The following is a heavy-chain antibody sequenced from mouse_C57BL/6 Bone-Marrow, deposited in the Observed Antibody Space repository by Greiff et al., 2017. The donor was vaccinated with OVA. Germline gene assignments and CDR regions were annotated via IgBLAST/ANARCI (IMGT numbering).Heavy chain of an antibody. CDR2: INPGSGGT. J-gene: IGHJ3*01. V-gene: IGHV1-54*01. D-gene: IGHD1-1*01. CDR1: GYAFTNYL. CDR3: ARRPYYGSSYGFAY. Sequence: QVQLKESGAELVRPGTSVKVSCKASGYAFTNYLIEWVKQRPGQGLEWIGVINPGSGGTNYNEKFKGKATLTADKSSSTAYMQLSSLTSEDSAVYFCARRPYYGSSYGFAYWGQGTLVTVSA.